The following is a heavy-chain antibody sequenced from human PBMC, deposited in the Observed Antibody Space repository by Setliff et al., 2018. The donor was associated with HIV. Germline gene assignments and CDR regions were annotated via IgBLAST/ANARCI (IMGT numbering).Heavy chain of an antibody. CDR2: IYHSGST. J-gene: IGHJ4*01. D-gene: IGHD4-17*01. Sequence: SETLSLTCAVSGFSISSGHYWGWIRQPPGKGLEWIGSIYHSGSTYYSPSLKSRVTISVDTSKNQFSLKLTSVTAADKAVYHCARDPRGDYGDYHFDFWGHGILVTVSS. V-gene: IGHV4-38-2*02. CDR3: ARDPRGDYGDYHFDF. CDR1: GFSISSGHY.